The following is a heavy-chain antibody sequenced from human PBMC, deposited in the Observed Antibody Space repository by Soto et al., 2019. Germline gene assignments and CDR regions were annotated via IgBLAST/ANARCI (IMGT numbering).Heavy chain of an antibody. CDR3: WVVPADEKYYDCYYVDV. CDR1: GYTLTELS. D-gene: IGHD2-2*01. V-gene: IGHV1-24*01. J-gene: IGHJ6*03. Sequence: ASVKVSCKVSGYTLTELSMHWVRQAPGKGLEWMGGFDPEDGETIYAQKFQGRVTMTEDTSTDTAYMELSSLRSEATAVYYCWVVPADEKYYDCYYVDVWGKGTAVTVS. CDR2: FDPEDGET.